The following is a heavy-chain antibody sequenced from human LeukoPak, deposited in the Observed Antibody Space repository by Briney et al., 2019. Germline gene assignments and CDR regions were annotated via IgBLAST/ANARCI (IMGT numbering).Heavy chain of an antibody. Sequence: PSETLSLTCTVSGGSISSYYWSWIRQPAGKGLEWIGRIYTSGSTNYNPSLKSRVTMSVDTSKNQFSLKLSSVTAADTAVYYCARGRAALSPYNWFDPWGQGTLVTVSS. D-gene: IGHD3-16*02. V-gene: IGHV4-4*07. CDR3: ARGRAALSPYNWFDP. J-gene: IGHJ5*02. CDR1: GGSISSYY. CDR2: IYTSGST.